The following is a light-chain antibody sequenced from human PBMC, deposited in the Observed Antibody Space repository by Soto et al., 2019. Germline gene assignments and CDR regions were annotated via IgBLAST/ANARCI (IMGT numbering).Light chain of an antibody. V-gene: IGKV2D-29*01. CDR3: MQSIQPLT. J-gene: IGKJ4*01. Sequence: ETVMTQTPLSLSVTPGQPAYISCKSSQSLLHSDGHTYLYWYVQKPGQPPQLLIFEAYNRFSGVPDRFSGSGSGTDFTLKISRVEAEDVGVYYCMQSIQPLTFCGGTKVEIK. CDR1: QSLLHSDGHTY. CDR2: EAY.